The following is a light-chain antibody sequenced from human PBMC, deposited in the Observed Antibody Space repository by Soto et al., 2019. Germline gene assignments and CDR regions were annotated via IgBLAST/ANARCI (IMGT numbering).Light chain of an antibody. CDR2: EVT. J-gene: IGLJ2*01. V-gene: IGLV2-14*01. Sequence: QSALTQPASVSGSPGQSITISCTGTSSDIGGYNYVSWFQQHPGKAPKLVIYEVTNRPSGVSNRFSGSKSDNTASLAISGLQGEDEADYYCTSFTSGSTVVFGGGTKLTVL. CDR3: TSFTSGSTVV. CDR1: SSDIGGYNY.